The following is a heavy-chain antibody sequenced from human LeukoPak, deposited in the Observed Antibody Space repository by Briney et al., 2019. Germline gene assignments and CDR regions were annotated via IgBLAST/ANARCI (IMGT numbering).Heavy chain of an antibody. CDR2: VSIDGSSR. D-gene: IGHD5-18*01. CDR3: ARASGNNYGRFDS. CDR1: GFTFTDYW. V-gene: IGHV3-74*01. J-gene: IGHJ4*02. Sequence: GGSLRLSCAASGFTFTDYWVHWVRQAPGKGLVWVSRVSIDGSSRSYADSVKGRFTISRDNAKNTLYLQMNSLRVEDTAVYYCARASGNNYGRFDSWGQGTLVTVSS.